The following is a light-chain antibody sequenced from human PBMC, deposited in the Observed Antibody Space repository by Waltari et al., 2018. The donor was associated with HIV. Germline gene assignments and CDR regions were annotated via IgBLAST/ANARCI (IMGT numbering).Light chain of an antibody. CDR3: CSSAGRSTWV. J-gene: IGLJ3*02. V-gene: IGLV2-23*02. CDR2: EVT. CDR1: SRDIGNYNL. Sequence: QSALTQPASVSGSPGQSITISCTGTSRDIGNYNLVSWYQQHPGKAPKLMIYEVTKRPSVVSIRCSGSKSGKTASLTISGLHADDEADYDCCSSAGRSTWVFGGGTQLNVL.